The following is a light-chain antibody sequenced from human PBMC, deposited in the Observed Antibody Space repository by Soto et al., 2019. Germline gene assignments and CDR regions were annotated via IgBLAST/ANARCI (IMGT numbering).Light chain of an antibody. Sequence: QSVLTQPASVTGSPGQSIIISCTGTSSDVGGYNYVSWYQQHPGKAPKLMIYDVSNRPSGVSNRFSGSKSGNTASLTISGLQAEDEADYYCSSYTSSSTYVFGTGTKATVL. CDR1: SSDVGGYNY. V-gene: IGLV2-14*01. CDR2: DVS. J-gene: IGLJ1*01. CDR3: SSYTSSSTYV.